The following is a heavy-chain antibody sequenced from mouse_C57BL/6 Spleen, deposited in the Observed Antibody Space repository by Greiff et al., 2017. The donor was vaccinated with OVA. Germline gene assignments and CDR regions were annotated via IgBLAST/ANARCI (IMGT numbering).Heavy chain of an antibody. CDR2: ISSGSSTI. CDR3: ARPGTTVVADYFDY. Sequence: DVMLVESGGGLGKPGGSRKLSCAASGFTFSDYGMHWVRQAPEKGLEWVAYISSGSSTIYYADTVKGRFTIFIDNAKNTLFLQMTSLRSEDTAMYYCARPGTTVVADYFDYWGQGTTLTVSS. CDR1: GFTFSDYG. V-gene: IGHV5-17*01. J-gene: IGHJ2*01. D-gene: IGHD1-1*01.